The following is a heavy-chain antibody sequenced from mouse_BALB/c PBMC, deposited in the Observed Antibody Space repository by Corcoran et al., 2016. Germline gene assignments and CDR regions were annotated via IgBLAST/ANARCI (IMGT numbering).Heavy chain of an antibody. Sequence: LVKTGASVKISCKASGYSFTGYYMHWVKQSHGKSLEWIGYISCYNGATSYNPKFKGKATFTVDTSSSTAYMQFNSLTSEDSAVYYCARGGDWEIYYFDYWGQGTTLTVSS. D-gene: IGHD4-1*01. CDR1: GYSFTGYY. CDR3: ARGGDWEIYYFDY. J-gene: IGHJ2*01. CDR2: ISCYNGAT. V-gene: IGHV1S34*01.